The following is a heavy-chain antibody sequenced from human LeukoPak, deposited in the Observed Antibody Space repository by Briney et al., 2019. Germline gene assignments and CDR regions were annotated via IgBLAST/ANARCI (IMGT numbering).Heavy chain of an antibody. CDR3: ARVRIGGNWFDP. CDR2: IIPLFGTP. Sequence: ASVKVSFKASGGTFSISPINWVRQAPGQGLEWMGGIIPLFGTPNYAQRFQGRVTITADESTRTAYMDLSSLRSEDTAVYYCARVRIGGNWFDPWGQGTLVTVSS. D-gene: IGHD3-16*01. J-gene: IGHJ5*02. CDR1: GGTFSISP. V-gene: IGHV1-69*13.